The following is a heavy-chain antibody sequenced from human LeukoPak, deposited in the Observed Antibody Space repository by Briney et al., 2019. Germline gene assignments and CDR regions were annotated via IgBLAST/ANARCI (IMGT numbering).Heavy chain of an antibody. CDR2: INHSGST. D-gene: IGHD2-2*01. Sequence: SETLSLTCAVYGGSFSGYYWSWIRQPPGKGLEWIGEINHSGSTNYNPSLKSRVTISVDTSKNQFSLKLSSVTAADTAVYYCARLRPQPYCSSTSCYLLWQYYFDYWGQGTLVTVSS. CDR3: ARLRPQPYCSSTSCYLLWQYYFDY. J-gene: IGHJ4*02. V-gene: IGHV4-34*01. CDR1: GGSFSGYY.